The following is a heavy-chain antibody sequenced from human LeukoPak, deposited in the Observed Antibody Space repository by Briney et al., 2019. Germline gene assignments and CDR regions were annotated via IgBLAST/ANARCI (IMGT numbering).Heavy chain of an antibody. CDR2: MNSGGSTT. Sequence: GGSLRLSCVASGSTLSGLWMHWVRQAPGKGLEWVSRMNSGGSTTTYADSVKGRFTISRDNAKNTLFLQMNSLTVEDTAVYYCVRYLGVEAGDFWGQGTLVTVSS. D-gene: IGHD2-15*01. J-gene: IGHJ4*02. CDR3: VRYLGVEAGDF. CDR1: GSTLSGLW. V-gene: IGHV3-74*01.